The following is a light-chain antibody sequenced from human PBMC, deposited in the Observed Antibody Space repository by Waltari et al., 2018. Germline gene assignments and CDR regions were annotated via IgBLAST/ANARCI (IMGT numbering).Light chain of an antibody. Sequence: QLVLTQSPSASASLGASVKLTCTLRSRHSGYAIASPQQQPEKGRRYLMKLNSDGSHNKGGGIPDRFSGSSSGAERYLTISSLQSEDEADYYCQTWGTGIHGVFGGGTKLTVL. CDR3: QTWGTGIHGV. J-gene: IGLJ2*01. CDR2: LNSDGSH. V-gene: IGLV4-69*01. CDR1: SRHSGYA.